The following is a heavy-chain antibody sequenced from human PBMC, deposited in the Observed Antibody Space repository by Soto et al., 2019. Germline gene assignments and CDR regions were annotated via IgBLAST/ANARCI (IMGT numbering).Heavy chain of an antibody. J-gene: IGHJ4*02. CDR1: GYSFTSYW. CDR2: IYPGDSDT. V-gene: IGHV5-51*01. D-gene: IGHD6-19*01. Sequence: GESLKISCKGSGYSFTSYWIGWVRQMPGKGLEWMGIIYPGDSDTRYSPSFQGQVTISADKSISTAYLQWSSLKASDTAMYYCARRDGSSGWYFGLFDYWGQGTLVTVSS. CDR3: ARRDGSSGWYFGLFDY.